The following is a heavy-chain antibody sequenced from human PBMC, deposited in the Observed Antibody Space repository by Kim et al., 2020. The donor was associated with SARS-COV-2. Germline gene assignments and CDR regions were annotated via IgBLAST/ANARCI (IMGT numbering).Heavy chain of an antibody. D-gene: IGHD7-27*01. CDR3: TRGTRSTGDGRDYFDY. CDR1: GFTFNGYW. V-gene: IGHV3-74*01. CDR2: VSSDGSST. J-gene: IGHJ4*02. Sequence: GGSLRLSCAASGFTFNGYWMHWVRQAPGKGLVWVSRVSSDGSSTSYADSVKGRFTISRDNAKNTVYLQMNSLRVEDTAVYYCTRGTRSTGDGRDYFDYWGQGTLATVSS.